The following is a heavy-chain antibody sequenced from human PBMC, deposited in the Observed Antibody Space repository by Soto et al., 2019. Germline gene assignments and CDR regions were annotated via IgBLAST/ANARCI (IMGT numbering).Heavy chain of an antibody. CDR1: GFTFSSYW. V-gene: IGHV3-7*05. D-gene: IGHD2-8*02. CDR2: IKQGGREK. Sequence: GGSLRLSCAASGFTFSSYWMSWVRQAPGKGLEWVANIKQGGREKYYVDSVKGRFTISRDNAKNSLYLQMNSLRAEDTAVYYCAREKLVRATKYDFWGQGTLVIGSS. CDR3: AREKLVRATKYDF. J-gene: IGHJ4*02.